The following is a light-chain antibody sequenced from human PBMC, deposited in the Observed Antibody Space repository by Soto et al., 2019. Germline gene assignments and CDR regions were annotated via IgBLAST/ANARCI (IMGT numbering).Light chain of an antibody. CDR3: SSYSSTSTRRL. J-gene: IGLJ1*01. Sequence: SVLTPPASVSGSPGQSITIPCTGTSNDIGGYDFVSWYQQFPGKAPKPIIYDVTNRPSGVSFRFPGSKSGNTASLTISGLQAEDEAGYHCSSYSSTSTRRLFGAATKVTVL. V-gene: IGLV2-14*03. CDR2: DVT. CDR1: SNDIGGYDF.